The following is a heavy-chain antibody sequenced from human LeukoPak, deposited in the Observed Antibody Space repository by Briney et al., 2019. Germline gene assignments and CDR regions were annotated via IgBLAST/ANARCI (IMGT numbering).Heavy chain of an antibody. V-gene: IGHV4-61*01. D-gene: IGHD6-19*01. Sequence: PSETLSLTCTVSGDSISSSSYYWSWIRQPPGKGLEWIGYIYYSGSTNYNPSLKSRVTISVDTSKNQFSLKLSSVTAADTAVYYCARGPSSSFDYWGQGTLVTVSS. J-gene: IGHJ4*02. CDR3: ARGPSSSFDY. CDR2: IYYSGST. CDR1: GDSISSSSYY.